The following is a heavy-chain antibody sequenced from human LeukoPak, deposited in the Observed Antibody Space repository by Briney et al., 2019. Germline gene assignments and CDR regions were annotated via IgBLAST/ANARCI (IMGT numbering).Heavy chain of an antibody. V-gene: IGHV3-30*03. Sequence: HPGRSLRLSCAASGFTFSSYGMHWVRQAPGKGLEWVAVISYDGSNKYYADSVKGRFTISRDNSKNTLYLQMNSLRAEDTAVYYCAREGMATTSFDYRGLGTLVTVSS. CDR1: GFTFSSYG. J-gene: IGHJ4*02. D-gene: IGHD5-24*01. CDR3: AREGMATTSFDY. CDR2: ISYDGSNK.